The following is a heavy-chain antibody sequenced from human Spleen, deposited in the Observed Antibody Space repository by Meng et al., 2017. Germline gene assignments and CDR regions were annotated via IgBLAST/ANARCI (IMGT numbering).Heavy chain of an antibody. CDR3: ARIRAVAGSTSDY. V-gene: IGHV5-51*01. CDR2: IYPGDSDT. J-gene: IGHJ4*02. CDR1: GYSFTSYW. D-gene: IGHD6-19*01. Sequence: GESLKISCKGSGYSFTSYWIGWVRQTPGKGLEWMGIIYPGDSDTRYSPSFQGHITISTDKSISTAYLQWGSLKASDTAMYYCARIRAVAGSTSDYWGQGTLVTVSS.